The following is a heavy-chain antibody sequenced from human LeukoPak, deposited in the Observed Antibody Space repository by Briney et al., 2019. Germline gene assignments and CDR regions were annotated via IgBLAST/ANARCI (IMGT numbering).Heavy chain of an antibody. J-gene: IGHJ3*02. V-gene: IGHV5-51*01. CDR2: IYPGDSDT. CDR3: ARLGLYYYDSSGYAHDAFDI. D-gene: IGHD3-22*01. Sequence: GEPLKISCKGSGYSFTSYWIGWVRQMPGKGLEWMGIIYPGDSDTRYSPSFQGQVTISADKSISTAYLQWSSLKASDTAMYYCARLGLYYYDSSGYAHDAFDIWGQGTMVAVSS. CDR1: GYSFTSYW.